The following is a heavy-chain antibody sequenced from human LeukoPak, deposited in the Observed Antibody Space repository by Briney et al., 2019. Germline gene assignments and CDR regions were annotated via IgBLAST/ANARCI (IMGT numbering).Heavy chain of an antibody. Sequence: SETLSLTCTVSGGSINSYYWSWLRQPPGKGLEWIGYIYYSGRTNNNPSLKSRVTMSVDTSKNQFSLNLSSVTAADTAVYYCARSAGAGARFDYWGQGTLVTVSS. CDR3: ARSAGAGARFDY. CDR1: GGSINSYY. V-gene: IGHV4-59*08. D-gene: IGHD6-13*01. J-gene: IGHJ4*02. CDR2: IYYSGRT.